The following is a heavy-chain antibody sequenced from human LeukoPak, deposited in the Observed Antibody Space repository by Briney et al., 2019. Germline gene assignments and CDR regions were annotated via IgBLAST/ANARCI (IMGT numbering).Heavy chain of an antibody. CDR2: IIPILGIA. CDR3: ATSIRFLEWLPPSGYMDV. V-gene: IGHV1-69*04. CDR1: GGTFSSYA. J-gene: IGHJ6*03. Sequence: SVKVSCKASGGTFSSYAISWVRQAPGQGLEWMGRIIPILGIANYAQKFQGRVTITADESTSTAYMEVSSLRSEDTAVYYCATSIRFLEWLPPSGYMDVWGKGTTVTVSS. D-gene: IGHD3-3*01.